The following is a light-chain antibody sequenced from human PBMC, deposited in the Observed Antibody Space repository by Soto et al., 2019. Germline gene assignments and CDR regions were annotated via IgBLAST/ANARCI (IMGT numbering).Light chain of an antibody. J-gene: IGLJ2*01. Sequence: QLVLTQPPSVSGAPGQRVTISCTGSSSNIGAGYDVHWYQQLPGTAPKLLIYGNSNRPSGVPDRFSGSKSGTSASLAITGRQADDEADYYCQSYDSSLSGVVFGGGTKLTVL. CDR1: SSNIGAGYD. CDR2: GNS. V-gene: IGLV1-40*01. CDR3: QSYDSSLSGVV.